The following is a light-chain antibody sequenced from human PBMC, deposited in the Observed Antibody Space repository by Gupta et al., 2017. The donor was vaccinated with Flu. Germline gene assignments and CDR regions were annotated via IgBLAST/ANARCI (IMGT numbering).Light chain of an antibody. CDR3: NSRDSSGNHYV. CDR1: SLRSNY. Sequence: SSELTQHPAVSVALGQTVRITCQGDSLRSNYASWYQQKPGQAPVLVIYGKNNRPSGIPDRFSGSSSGNTASLTITGAQAEDEADYYCNSRDSSGNHYVFGTGTKVTVL. V-gene: IGLV3-19*01. CDR2: GKN. J-gene: IGLJ1*01.